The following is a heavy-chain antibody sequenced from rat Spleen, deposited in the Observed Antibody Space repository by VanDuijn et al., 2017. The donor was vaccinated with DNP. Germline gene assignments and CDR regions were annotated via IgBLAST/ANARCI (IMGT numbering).Heavy chain of an antibody. D-gene: IGHD4-2*01. CDR1: GFNFKDYW. CDR3: VTRGDPYDNWFAY. Sequence: EVKLVESGGGLVQPGGSLKLSCAASGFNFKDYWMGWVRQAPGKGLEWVGEINEKSSIINYTPSLRDKISFSRDNVQNTLFLEMSNLGSEDTGTYYCVTRGDPYDNWFAYWGRGTLVTVSS. CDR2: INEKSSII. V-gene: IGHV4-2*01. J-gene: IGHJ3*01.